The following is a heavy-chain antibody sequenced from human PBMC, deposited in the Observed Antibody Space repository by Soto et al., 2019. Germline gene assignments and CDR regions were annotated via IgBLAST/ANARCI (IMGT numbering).Heavy chain of an antibody. CDR1: GFTFSSYA. D-gene: IGHD6-19*01. CDR3: AKDRWLVRYPDY. CDR2: ISGSGGST. J-gene: IGHJ4*02. V-gene: IGHV3-23*01. Sequence: EVQLLESGGGLVQPGGSLRLSCAASGFTFSSYAMSWVRQAPGKGLEWVSAISGSGGSTYYADSVKGRFTISRDNYKNTLYMQMNSLRAEDTAVYYCAKDRWLVRYPDYWGKGTLVTVSS.